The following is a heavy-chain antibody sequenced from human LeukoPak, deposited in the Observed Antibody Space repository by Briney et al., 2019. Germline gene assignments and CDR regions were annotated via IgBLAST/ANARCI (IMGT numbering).Heavy chain of an antibody. V-gene: IGHV4-39*07. CDR2: IYYSGST. D-gene: IGHD3-3*01. CDR3: ARVWITIFGVVTYFDY. J-gene: IGHJ4*02. CDR1: GGSISSSSYY. Sequence: PSETLSLTCTVSGGSISSSSYYWGWIRQPPGKGLEWIGSIYYSGSTYYNPSLKSRVTISVDKSKNQFSLKLSSVTAADTAVYYCARVWITIFGVVTYFDYWGQGTLVTVSS.